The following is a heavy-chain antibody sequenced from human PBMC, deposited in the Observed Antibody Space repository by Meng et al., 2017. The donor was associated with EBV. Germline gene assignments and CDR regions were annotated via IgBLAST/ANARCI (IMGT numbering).Heavy chain of an antibody. CDR2: IIPIFGTA. D-gene: IGHD3-16*02. J-gene: IGHJ4*02. CDR1: GGTFSSYA. Sequence: VQLAHAGAEVNAPGSAVKVSGKASGGTFSSYAIGWVRRAPGQGLEWLGGIIPIFGTANYAQKFQGRVTITADKSTSTAYMELSSLRSEDTAVYYCARVATYDYIWGSYRYNYFDYWGQGTLVTVSS. CDR3: ARVATYDYIWGSYRYNYFDY. V-gene: IGHV1-69*06.